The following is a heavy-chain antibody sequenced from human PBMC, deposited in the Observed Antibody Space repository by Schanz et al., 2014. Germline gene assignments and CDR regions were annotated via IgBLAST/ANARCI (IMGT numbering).Heavy chain of an antibody. Sequence: QVQLQQWGAGLLKPSETLSLTCAVYGGSFSGYYWSWIRQPPGKGLEWIAEINHGGSTNYNPSLKSRVPITVAKSKNRFSLKLNSVTAADTAVYYCARGGSVATIAPYTWFDPWGQGTLXTVSS. CDR1: GGSFSGYY. J-gene: IGHJ5*02. D-gene: IGHD5-12*01. CDR2: INHGGST. V-gene: IGHV4-34*01. CDR3: ARGGSVATIAPYTWFDP.